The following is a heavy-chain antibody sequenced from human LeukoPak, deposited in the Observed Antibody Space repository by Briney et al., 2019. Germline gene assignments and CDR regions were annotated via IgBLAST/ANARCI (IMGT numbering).Heavy chain of an antibody. V-gene: IGHV3-23*01. D-gene: IGHD3-3*01. Sequence: GGSLRLSCAASGFIFNSYAMSWVRQAPGKGLEWVSTISDIGLSTYYADSVKGRLTISRDNSKNTLSLLLSSLRAEDTAVYYCAKDAIFGVVLYDYWGQGTLVTVSS. J-gene: IGHJ4*02. CDR2: ISDIGLST. CDR3: AKDAIFGVVLYDY. CDR1: GFIFNSYA.